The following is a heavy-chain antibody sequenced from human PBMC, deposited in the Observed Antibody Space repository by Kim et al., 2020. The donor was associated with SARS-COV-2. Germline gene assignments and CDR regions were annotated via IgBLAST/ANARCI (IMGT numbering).Heavy chain of an antibody. CDR3: ARDLGPNYYDSSGYYPT. J-gene: IGHJ5*02. D-gene: IGHD3-22*01. Sequence: GKGRFTISRDNSKNTLYLQLNSLRAEDTAVYYCARDLGPNYYDSSGYYPTWGQGTLVTVSS. V-gene: IGHV3-30*01.